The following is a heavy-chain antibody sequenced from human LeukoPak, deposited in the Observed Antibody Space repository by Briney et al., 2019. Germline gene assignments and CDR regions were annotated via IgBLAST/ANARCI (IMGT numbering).Heavy chain of an antibody. CDR3: ARARLGYCSGGSCYSDY. J-gene: IGHJ4*02. CDR2: IYYSGST. V-gene: IGHV4-59*01. Sequence: PSETLSLTCTVSGGSISSYYWHWVRQPPGKGLEWIGYIYYSGSTNYNPSLKSRVTISVDTSKNQFSLKLSSVTAADTAVYYCARARLGYCSGGSCYSDYWGQGTLVTVSS. CDR1: GGSISSYY. D-gene: IGHD2-15*01.